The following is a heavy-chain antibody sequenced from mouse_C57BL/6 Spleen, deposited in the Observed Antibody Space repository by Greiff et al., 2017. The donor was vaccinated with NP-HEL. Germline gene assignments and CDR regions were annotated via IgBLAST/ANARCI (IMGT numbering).Heavy chain of an antibody. CDR2: IYPGDGDT. Sequence: QVQLQQSGPELVKPGASVKISCKASGYAFSSSWMNWVKQRPGKGLEWIGRIYPGDGDTNYNGKFKGKATLTADKSSSTAYMQLSSLTSEDSAVYFCARSGGRLWYFEVWGTGTTVTVSS. CDR3: ARSGGRLWYFEV. D-gene: IGHD3-1*01. J-gene: IGHJ1*03. CDR1: GYAFSSSW. V-gene: IGHV1-82*01.